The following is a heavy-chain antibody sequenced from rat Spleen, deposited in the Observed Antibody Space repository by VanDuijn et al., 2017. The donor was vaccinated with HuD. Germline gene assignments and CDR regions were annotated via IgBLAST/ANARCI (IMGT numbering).Heavy chain of an antibody. CDR3: ARDNNYKAY. V-gene: IGHV3-1*01. CDR2: ISYSGST. J-gene: IGHJ2*01. D-gene: IGHD1-10*01. CDR1: GYSITSDY. Sequence: EVQLQESGPGLVKPSQSLSLTCSVTGYSITSDYWGWIRKFPGNKMEWIGHISYSGSTGYNPSLKSRISITRDTSKNQFFLQVNSVTTEDTATYYCARDNNYKAYWGQGVMVTVSS.